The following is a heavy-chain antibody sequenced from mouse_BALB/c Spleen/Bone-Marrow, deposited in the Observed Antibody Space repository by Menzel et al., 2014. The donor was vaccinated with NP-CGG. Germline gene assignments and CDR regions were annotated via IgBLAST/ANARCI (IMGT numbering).Heavy chain of an antibody. Sequence: QVQLKESGPGLVAPSQSLSITCTVSGFSLTSYGVHWVRQPPGKGLEWLGVIWAGGSTNYKSALMSRLSISKDNSKSQVFLKMNSLQTDDTAMYYCARESTMITSMDYWGQGTSVTVSS. CDR2: IWAGGST. V-gene: IGHV2-9*02. CDR3: ARESTMITSMDY. CDR1: GFSLTSYG. D-gene: IGHD2-4*01. J-gene: IGHJ4*01.